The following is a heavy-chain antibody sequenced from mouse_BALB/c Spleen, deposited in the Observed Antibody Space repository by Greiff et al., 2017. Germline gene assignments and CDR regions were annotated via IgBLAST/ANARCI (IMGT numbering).Heavy chain of an antibody. J-gene: IGHJ3*01. CDR1: GFTFSSYG. Sequence: DVKLVESGGDLVKPGGSLKLSCAASGFTFSSYGMSWVRQTPDKRLEWVATISSGGSYTYYPDSVKGRFTISRDNAKNTLYLQMSSLKSEDTAMYYCARQDDYDKGFAYWGQGTLVTVSA. D-gene: IGHD2-4*01. CDR3: ARQDDYDKGFAY. CDR2: ISSGGSYT. V-gene: IGHV5-6*02.